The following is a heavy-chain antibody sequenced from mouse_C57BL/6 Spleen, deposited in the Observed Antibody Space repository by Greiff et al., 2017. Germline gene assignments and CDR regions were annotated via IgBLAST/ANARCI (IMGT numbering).Heavy chain of an antibody. J-gene: IGHJ1*03. CDR1: GFTFSSYA. V-gene: IGHV5-9-1*02. CDR2: ISSGGDYI. Sequence: EVQRVESGEGLVKPGGSLKLSCAASGFTFSSYAMSWVRQTPEKRLEWVAYISSGGDYIYYADTVKGRFTISRDNARNTLYLQMSSLKSEDTAMYYGTRDRRYYGSSSWYFDVWGTGTTVTVSA. CDR3: TRDRRYYGSSSWYFDV. D-gene: IGHD1-1*01.